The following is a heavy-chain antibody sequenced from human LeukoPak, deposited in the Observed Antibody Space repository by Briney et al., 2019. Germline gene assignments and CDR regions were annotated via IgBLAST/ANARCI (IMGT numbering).Heavy chain of an antibody. CDR1: GFTFNSYA. V-gene: IGHV3-23*01. Sequence: GGSLRLSCAASGFTFNSYAMSWVRQAPGKGLEWVSTVSGSGGTTYYADSVRGRLSISRDNSKNTLYLQMNSLRAEDTAVYYCATDRGWRTSGYYLYYFEYWGQGTLVTYSS. CDR3: ATDRGWRTSGYYLYYFEY. CDR2: VSGSGGTT. D-gene: IGHD3-3*01. J-gene: IGHJ4*02.